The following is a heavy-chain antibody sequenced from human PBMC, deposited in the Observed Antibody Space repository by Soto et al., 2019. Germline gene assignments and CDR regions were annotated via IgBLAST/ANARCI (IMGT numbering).Heavy chain of an antibody. Sequence: ASVKVSCKASGYTFTDYYMHWVRQAPGQGLEWMGIINPSGGNTKYAQKFQGRVTMTRDTSTSTVYMELSSLRSEDTAVYYCARVQTYSISWYHFDYWGQGTLVTVSS. D-gene: IGHD1-26*01. J-gene: IGHJ4*02. CDR2: INPSGGNT. V-gene: IGHV1-46*01. CDR1: GYTFTDYY. CDR3: ARVQTYSISWYHFDY.